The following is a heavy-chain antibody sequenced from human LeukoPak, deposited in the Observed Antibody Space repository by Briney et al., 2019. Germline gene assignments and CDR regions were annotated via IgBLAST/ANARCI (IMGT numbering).Heavy chain of an antibody. J-gene: IGHJ6*02. V-gene: IGHV3-9*01. CDR2: ISWNSGSI. CDR1: GFTFDDYA. CDR3: AKAPRPLGYCSGGSRYGMDV. Sequence: PGGSLRLSCAASGFTFDDYAMHWVRQAPGKGLEWVSGISWNSGSIGYADSVKGRFTISRDNAKNSLYLQMNSLRAEDTALYYCAKAPRPLGYCSGGSRYGMDVWGQGTTVTVSS. D-gene: IGHD2-15*01.